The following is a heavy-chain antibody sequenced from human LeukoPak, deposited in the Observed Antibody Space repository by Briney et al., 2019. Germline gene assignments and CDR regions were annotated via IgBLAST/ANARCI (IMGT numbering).Heavy chain of an antibody. D-gene: IGHD2-8*01. CDR2: ISSNSKYT. J-gene: IGHJ4*02. V-gene: IGHV3-11*06. Sequence: GGSLRLSCAASGFIFSDYFMSWVRQAPGKGLEWISYISSNSKYTKYADSVKGRFTISRDNAKKSLYLQMNSLRAEDTAVYYCARDNGNKYYFDYWGQGTLVTVSS. CDR3: ARDNGNKYYFDY. CDR1: GFIFSDYF.